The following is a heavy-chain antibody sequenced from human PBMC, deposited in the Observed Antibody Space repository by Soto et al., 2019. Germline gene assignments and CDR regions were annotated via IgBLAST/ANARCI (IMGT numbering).Heavy chain of an antibody. D-gene: IGHD5-18*01. CDR3: ASNSYGYTFYGY. V-gene: IGHV4-30-4*01. J-gene: IGHJ4*02. CDR2: IYYSGSN. Sequence: QVQLQESGPGLVKPSQTLSLTCTVSGGSISSGDYYWSWIRQPPGKGLEWIGYIYYSGSNYYNPTLKSRVTISVDTSKNQFSLKLSSVTAADTAGYYCASNSYGYTFYGYWGQGTLVTVSS. CDR1: GGSISSGDYY.